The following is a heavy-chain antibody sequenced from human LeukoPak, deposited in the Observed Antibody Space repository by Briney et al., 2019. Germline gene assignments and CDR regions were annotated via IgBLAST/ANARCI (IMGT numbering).Heavy chain of an antibody. Sequence: GRSLRLSCAASGFTFDDYAMHWVRQAPGKGLEWVSGISRNSGSIGYADSVKGRFTISRDNAKNSLYLQMNSLRAEDMALYYCAKDTLVGATTGAFDIWGQGTMVTVSS. J-gene: IGHJ3*02. CDR1: GFTFDDYA. V-gene: IGHV3-9*03. CDR3: AKDTLVGATTGAFDI. CDR2: ISRNSGSI. D-gene: IGHD1-26*01.